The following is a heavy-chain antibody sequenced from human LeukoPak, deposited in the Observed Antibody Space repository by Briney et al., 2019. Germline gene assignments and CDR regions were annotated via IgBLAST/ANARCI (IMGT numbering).Heavy chain of an antibody. D-gene: IGHD6-25*01. J-gene: IGHJ5*02. Sequence: SETLSLTCAVYGGSFSGYYWSWIRQPPGKGLEWIGEINHSGSTNYNPSLKSRVTISVDTSKNQFSLKLSSVTAADTAVYYCARAPGYSSGWYDRWGQGTLVTVSS. V-gene: IGHV4-34*01. CDR2: INHSGST. CDR3: ARAPGYSSGWYDR. CDR1: GGSFSGYY.